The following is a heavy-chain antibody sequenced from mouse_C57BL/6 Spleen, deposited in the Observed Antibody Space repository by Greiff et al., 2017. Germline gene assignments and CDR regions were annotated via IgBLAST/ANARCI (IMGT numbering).Heavy chain of an antibody. CDR2: IDPETGGT. D-gene: IGHD1-1*01. J-gene: IGHJ3*01. CDR3: TRRGSRTGFAY. V-gene: IGHV1-15*01. CDR1: GYTFTDYE. Sequence: VQLQQSGAELVRPGASVTLSCKASGYTFTDYEMHWVKQTPVHGLEWIGAIDPETGGTAYNQKFKGKAILTADKSSSTAYMELRSLTSEDSAVYYCTRRGSRTGFAYWGQGTLVTVSA.